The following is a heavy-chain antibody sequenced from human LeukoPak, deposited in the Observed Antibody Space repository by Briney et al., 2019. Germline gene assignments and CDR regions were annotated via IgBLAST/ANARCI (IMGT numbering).Heavy chain of an antibody. CDR3: ARVGRSSWFSSFDY. Sequence: PSETLSLTCTVSGGSISSYYWSWIRQPPGKGLEWIGYIYYSGSTNYNPSLKSRVTISVDTSKNQFSLKLSSVTAADTAVYYCARVGRSSWFSSFDYWGQGTLVTVSS. D-gene: IGHD6-13*01. J-gene: IGHJ4*02. CDR2: IYYSGST. V-gene: IGHV4-59*01. CDR1: GGSISSYY.